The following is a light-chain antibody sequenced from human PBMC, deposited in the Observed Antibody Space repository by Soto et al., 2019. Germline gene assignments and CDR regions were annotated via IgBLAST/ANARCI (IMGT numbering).Light chain of an antibody. CDR3: QQRSDWLT. CDR2: DAS. Sequence: ENVLTQSPATLSLSPGEKATLSCRASQSISRYLAWYQHKPAQAPRLLIFDASNRATGIPARFSGSGSGTDFTLTISNLVPEDFAVYYCQQRSDWLTFGGGTKVEIK. V-gene: IGKV3-11*01. CDR1: QSISRY. J-gene: IGKJ4*01.